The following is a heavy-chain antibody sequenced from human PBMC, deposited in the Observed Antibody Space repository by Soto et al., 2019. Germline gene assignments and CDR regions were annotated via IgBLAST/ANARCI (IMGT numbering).Heavy chain of an antibody. J-gene: IGHJ5*02. CDR1: GFTFIDYA. Sequence: GGSLRLSCAASGFTFIDYAMSWVRQAPGKGLEWVSGINWNDKTRGYADPARGRFIVSRDNAKNSLYLQMNSLRVEDTAIYYCAKDLRELLWFGELFTAPNWFDPWGQGTLVTVSS. CDR2: INWNDKTR. CDR3: AKDLRELLWFGELFTAPNWFDP. V-gene: IGHV3-20*04. D-gene: IGHD3-10*01.